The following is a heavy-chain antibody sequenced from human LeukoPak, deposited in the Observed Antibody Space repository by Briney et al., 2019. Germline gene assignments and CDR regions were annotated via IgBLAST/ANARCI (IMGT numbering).Heavy chain of an antibody. CDR2: IYHSGST. D-gene: IGHD1-26*01. CDR1: GGSISSYY. J-gene: IGHJ4*02. Sequence: SETLSLTCTVSGGSISSYYWSWIRQPPGKGLEWIGSIYHSGSTYYNPSLKSRVTISVDTSKNQFSLKLSSVTAADTAVYYCAGDSGSYFFDYWGQGTLVTVSS. V-gene: IGHV4-59*04. CDR3: AGDSGSYFFDY.